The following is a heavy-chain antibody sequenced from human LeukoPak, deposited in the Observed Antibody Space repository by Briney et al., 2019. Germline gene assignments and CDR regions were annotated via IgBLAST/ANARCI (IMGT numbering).Heavy chain of an antibody. Sequence: GGSLRLSCAASGFTFSSYWMSWVRQAPGKGLEWVANIKQDGSEKYYVDSVKGRFTISRDNAKNSLYLQMNSLRAEDTAVYYCARELIMTTVTINYYYYMDVWGKGTTVTISS. V-gene: IGHV3-7*01. CDR1: GFTFSSYW. J-gene: IGHJ6*03. CDR2: IKQDGSEK. CDR3: ARELIMTTVTINYYYYMDV. D-gene: IGHD4-17*01.